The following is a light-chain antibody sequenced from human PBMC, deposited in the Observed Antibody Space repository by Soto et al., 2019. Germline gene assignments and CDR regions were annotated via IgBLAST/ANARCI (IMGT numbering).Light chain of an antibody. CDR1: QSISSN. V-gene: IGKV3-15*01. Sequence: EIVMTQSPATLSVSPGERATLSCRASQSISSNLAWYQQKLGQAPRLLIYRGSTRATGIPARFSGSGSGTEFTLTISSLQSEDFALYYCHQYENWPQTFGQGTKVEI. CDR3: HQYENWPQT. J-gene: IGKJ1*01. CDR2: RGS.